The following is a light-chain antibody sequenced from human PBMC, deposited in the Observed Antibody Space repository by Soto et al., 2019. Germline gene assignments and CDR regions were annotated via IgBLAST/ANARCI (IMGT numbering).Light chain of an antibody. CDR2: EVT. J-gene: IGLJ1*01. Sequence: QSALTQPPSASGSPGQSVTISCTGTSSDVGGYDYVSWYQQHPGKAPKPMIYEVTIRPSGVSDRFSGSKSGNTASLTVSGLQAEDEADYYCSSYTGGNPSYAFGTGTKVTVL. CDR1: SSDVGGYDY. V-gene: IGLV2-8*01. CDR3: SSYTGGNPSYA.